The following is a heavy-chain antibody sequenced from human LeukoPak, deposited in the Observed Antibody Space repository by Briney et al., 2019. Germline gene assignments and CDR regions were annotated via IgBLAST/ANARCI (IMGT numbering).Heavy chain of an antibody. J-gene: IGHJ4*02. V-gene: IGHV1-46*03. D-gene: IGHD3-22*01. CDR2: INPSGGST. CDR3: ARAKYYYDSSGYSIDY. Sequence: ASVKVSCKASGYTLTSYYMHWVRQAPGQGLEWMGIINPSGGSTSYAQKFQGRVTMTRDTSTSTVYMELSSLRSEDTAVYYCARAKYYYDSSGYSIDYWGQGALVTVSS. CDR1: GYTLTSYY.